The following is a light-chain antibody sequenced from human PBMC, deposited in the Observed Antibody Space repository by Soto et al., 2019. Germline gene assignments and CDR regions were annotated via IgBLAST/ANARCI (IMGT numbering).Light chain of an antibody. V-gene: IGKV3-20*01. CDR2: AAS. J-gene: IGKJ5*01. CDR1: QSVRSN. CDR3: QQYGSSPPIT. Sequence: EVVMTQSPATLSVSPGERVTLSCRASQSVRSNLAWYQQKPGQAPRLLVSAASNRATGIPARFSGSGSGTDFTLTISRLEPEDFAVYYCQQYGSSPPITFGQGTRLEIK.